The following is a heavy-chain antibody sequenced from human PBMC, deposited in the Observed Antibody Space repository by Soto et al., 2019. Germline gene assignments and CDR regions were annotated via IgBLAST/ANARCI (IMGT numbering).Heavy chain of an antibody. V-gene: IGHV1-46*03. D-gene: IGHD2-2*01. CDR3: ARDLLVGDQEVVPAAGAFDI. J-gene: IGHJ3*02. Sequence: GASVKVSCKASGYTFTSYYMHWVRQAPGQGLEWMGIINPSGGSTSYAQKFQGRVTMTRDTSTSTVYMELSSLRSEDTAVYYCARDLLVGDQEVVPAAGAFDIWGQGKMVTVSS. CDR2: INPSGGST. CDR1: GYTFTSYY.